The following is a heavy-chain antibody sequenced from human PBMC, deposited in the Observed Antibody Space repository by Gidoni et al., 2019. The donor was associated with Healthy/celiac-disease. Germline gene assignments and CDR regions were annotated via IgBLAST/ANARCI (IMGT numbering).Heavy chain of an antibody. CDR1: GFTFSSYW. Sequence: EVQLVESGGGLVHPGGSLSLSCAASGFTFSSYWMSWVRQAPGKGLEWVANIKQDGSEKYYVDSVKGRFTISRDNAKNSLYLQMNSLRAEDTAVYYCARDFWSVTGYYYGMDVWGQGTTVTVSS. CDR2: IKQDGSEK. J-gene: IGHJ6*02. CDR3: ARDFWSVTGYYYGMDV. D-gene: IGHD3-3*01. V-gene: IGHV3-7*03.